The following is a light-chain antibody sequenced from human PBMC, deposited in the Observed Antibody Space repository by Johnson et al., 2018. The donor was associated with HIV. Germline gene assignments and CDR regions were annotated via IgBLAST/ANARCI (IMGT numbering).Light chain of an antibody. J-gene: IGLJ1*01. CDR3: GTWDSSLSAHYV. CDR1: SSNFGNNY. V-gene: IGLV1-51*02. CDR2: EKN. Sequence: HSVLTQPPSVSAAPGQKVTISCSGSSSNFGNNYVSWYQQFPGTAPKLLIYEKNKRPSGIPDRFSASKSGTSATLAITGLQTGDEADYYCGTWDSSLSAHYVFGTGTKVTVL.